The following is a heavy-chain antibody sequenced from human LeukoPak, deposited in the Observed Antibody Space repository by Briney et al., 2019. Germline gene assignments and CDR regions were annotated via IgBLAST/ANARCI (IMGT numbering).Heavy chain of an antibody. CDR2: ISSSSTI. CDR3: ARSDYVWGSYRYMGVDY. V-gene: IGHV3-48*01. CDR1: GFTFSSYS. J-gene: IGHJ4*02. D-gene: IGHD3-16*02. Sequence: GGSLRLSCAASGFTFSSYSMNWVRQAPGKELEWVSYISSSSTIYYADSVKGRFTISRDNAKNSLYLQMNSLRAEDTAVYYCARSDYVWGSYRYMGVDYWGQGTLVTVSS.